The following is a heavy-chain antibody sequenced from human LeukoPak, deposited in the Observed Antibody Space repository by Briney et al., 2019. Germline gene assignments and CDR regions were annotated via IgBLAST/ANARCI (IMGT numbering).Heavy chain of an antibody. Sequence: ASVKVSCKVYGYTLTELSMHWVRQAPGKGLEWMGGFDPEDGETIYAQKFQGRVTMTEDTSTDTAYMELSSLRSEDTAVYYCATLGYCSSTSCYGWFDPWGQGTLVTVSS. D-gene: IGHD2-2*01. CDR2: FDPEDGET. CDR1: GYTLTELS. J-gene: IGHJ5*02. V-gene: IGHV1-24*01. CDR3: ATLGYCSSTSCYGWFDP.